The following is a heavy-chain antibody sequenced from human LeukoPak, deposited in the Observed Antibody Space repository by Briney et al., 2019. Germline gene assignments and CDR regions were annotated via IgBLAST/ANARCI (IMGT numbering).Heavy chain of an antibody. D-gene: IGHD3-22*01. CDR3: PRHYYDTSGYYGRDYFDY. CDR1: GFTFSYYW. J-gene: IGHJ4*02. V-gene: IGHV3-7*01. Sequence: GGSLRLSCAASGFTFSYYWMSWVRQAPGKGPEWVANIKQDGTEKYYVDSVKGRFTISRDNAKNSLYQQMNSLRAEDTAVYYCPRHYYDTSGYYGRDYFDYWGQGTLVTVSS. CDR2: IKQDGTEK.